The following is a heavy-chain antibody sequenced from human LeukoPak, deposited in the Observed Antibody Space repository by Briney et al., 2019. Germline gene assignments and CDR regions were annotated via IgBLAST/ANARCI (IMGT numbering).Heavy chain of an antibody. D-gene: IGHD3-10*01. CDR1: GFTFDDYA. CDR2: ISWNSGSI. CDR3: AKDSLLRGDGLGSYYPGGFDY. J-gene: IGHJ4*02. V-gene: IGHV3-9*01. Sequence: PGRSLRLSCAASGFTFDDYAMHWVRQAPGKGLEWVSGISWNSGSIGYADSVKGRFTISRDNAKNSLYLQMNSLRAEDTALYYCAKDSLLRGDGLGSYYPGGFDYWGQGTLVTVSS.